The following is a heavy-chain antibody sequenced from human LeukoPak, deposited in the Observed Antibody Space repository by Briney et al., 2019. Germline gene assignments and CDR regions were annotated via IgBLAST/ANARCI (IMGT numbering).Heavy chain of an antibody. J-gene: IGHJ4*02. CDR3: ARGFSGYDTNDFAFSYY. CDR2: MNPNSGDT. V-gene: IGHV1-8*01. CDR1: GYTFTNYD. Sequence: ASVKVSCTASGYTFTNYDINWVRQATGQRLEWMGWMNPNSGDTGYAQKFQGRVTMTRDTSISTAYMELNSLRSEDTAVYYCARGFSGYDTNDFAFSYYWGQGTPVTVSS. D-gene: IGHD3-3*01.